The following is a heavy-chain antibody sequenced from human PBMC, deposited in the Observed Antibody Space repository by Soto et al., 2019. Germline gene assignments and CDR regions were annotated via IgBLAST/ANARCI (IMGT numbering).Heavy chain of an antibody. CDR2: IIPIFGTA. Sequence: SVKVSCKASGGTFSSYAISWVRQAPGQGLEWMGGIIPIFGTANYAQKFQGRVTITADESTSTAYMELSSLRSEDTAVYYCARFGWLAVTEFDYWGQGTLVTVSS. J-gene: IGHJ4*02. CDR3: ARFGWLAVTEFDY. V-gene: IGHV1-69*13. CDR1: GGTFSSYA. D-gene: IGHD4-4*01.